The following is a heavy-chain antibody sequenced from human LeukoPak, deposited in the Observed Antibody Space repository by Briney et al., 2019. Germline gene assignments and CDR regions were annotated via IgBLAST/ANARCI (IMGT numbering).Heavy chain of an antibody. CDR2: VYNSGNT. V-gene: IGHV4-59*01. Sequence: SETLSLTCTVSGGSISIYYWNWIRQPPGKGLEWIGYVYNSGNTDYNPSLKSRATISADTSKNQFSLKLSSVTAADTAVYYCARARGRMVRGVIATYYFDYWGQGTLVTVSS. CDR1: GGSISIYY. CDR3: ARARGRMVRGVIATYYFDY. J-gene: IGHJ4*02. D-gene: IGHD3-10*01.